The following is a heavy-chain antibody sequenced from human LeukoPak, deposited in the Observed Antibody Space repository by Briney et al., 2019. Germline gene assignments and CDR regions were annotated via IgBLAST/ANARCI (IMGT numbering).Heavy chain of an antibody. CDR3: ARDRYYDILTGYYRGPYNWFDP. Sequence: ASVKVSCKASGGTFSSYAISWVRQAPGQGLEWMGRIIPILGIANYAQKFQGRVTITADKSTSTAYMELSSLRSEDTAVYYCARDRYYDILTGYYRGPYNWFDPWGQGTLVTVSS. J-gene: IGHJ5*02. CDR2: IIPILGIA. V-gene: IGHV1-69*04. D-gene: IGHD3-9*01. CDR1: GGTFSSYA.